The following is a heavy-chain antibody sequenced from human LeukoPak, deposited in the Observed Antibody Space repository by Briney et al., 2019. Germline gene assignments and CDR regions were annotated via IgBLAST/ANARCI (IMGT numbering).Heavy chain of an antibody. D-gene: IGHD2-2*01. CDR3: AKTSDIVVVTADIRFAY. CDR1: GFTFNSYA. CDR2: ISGSGGGT. Sequence: GGSLRLSCAASGFTFNSYAMSWVRQAPGKGLEGVSSISGSGGGTYYADSVKGRFTISRDNAKNTLYLQMNSLRAEDTDVYSCAKTSDIVVVTADIRFAYWGPGTLVTVSS. J-gene: IGHJ4*02. V-gene: IGHV3-23*01.